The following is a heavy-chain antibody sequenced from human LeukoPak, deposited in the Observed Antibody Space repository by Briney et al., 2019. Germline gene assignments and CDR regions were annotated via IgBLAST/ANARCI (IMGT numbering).Heavy chain of an antibody. V-gene: IGHV5-51*01. CDR2: IYPGDSDT. D-gene: IGHD2-2*01. J-gene: IGHJ5*02. CDR3: ARLYCSSTTSCRWGSLSPNWFDP. CDR1: GYSFTSYW. Sequence: GESLKISCKGSGYSFTSYWIGWVRQVPGKGLEWMGIIYPGDSDTRYSPSFQGQVTISADKSISTAYLQWSSLKASDTAMYYCARLYCSSTTSCRWGSLSPNWFDPWGQGTLVTVSS.